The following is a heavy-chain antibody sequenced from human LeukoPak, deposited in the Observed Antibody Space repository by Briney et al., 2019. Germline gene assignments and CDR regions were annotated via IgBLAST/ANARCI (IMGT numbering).Heavy chain of an antibody. D-gene: IGHD3-3*01. CDR1: GGTFSSYA. V-gene: IGHV1-69*01. Sequence: GSSVKVSCKASGGTFSSYAISWVRQAPGQGLEWMGGIIPTFGTANYAQKFQGRVTITADESTSTAYMELSSLRSEDTAVYYCAREAVTIFGVVIEGWGPWFDPWGQGTLVTVSS. CDR2: IIPTFGTA. CDR3: AREAVTIFGVVIEGWGPWFDP. J-gene: IGHJ5*02.